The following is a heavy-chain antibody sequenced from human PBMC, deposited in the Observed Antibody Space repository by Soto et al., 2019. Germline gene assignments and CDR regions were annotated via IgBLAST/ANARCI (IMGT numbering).Heavy chain of an antibody. CDR1: GYTFTGYY. Sequence: ASVKVSCKAAGYTFTGYYLHWVRLAPGQGLEWMGWLNFNTGFTNYAQRFQGRVTMTRDTSITTAYMDLRSLRSGDTAVYYYAREADASGASRKSYFDLWGQGTLVTAPQ. J-gene: IGHJ4*02. CDR3: AREADASGASRKSYFDL. D-gene: IGHD3-10*01. CDR2: LNFNTGFT. V-gene: IGHV1-2*02.